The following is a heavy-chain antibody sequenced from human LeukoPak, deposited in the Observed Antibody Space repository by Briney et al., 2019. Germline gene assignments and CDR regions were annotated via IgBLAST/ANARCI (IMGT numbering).Heavy chain of an antibody. CDR3: ARPAYSGEPGWYFDL. D-gene: IGHD1-26*01. J-gene: IGHJ2*01. V-gene: IGHV4-61*01. Sequence: SETLSLTCTVSGGSVSSGNYYWSWIRQPPGKGLEWIGYIYYSGSTNYSPSLKSRVTTSVDTSKNQFSLKLSSVTAADTAVYYCARPAYSGEPGWYFDLWGRGTLVTVSS. CDR1: GGSVSSGNYY. CDR2: IYYSGST.